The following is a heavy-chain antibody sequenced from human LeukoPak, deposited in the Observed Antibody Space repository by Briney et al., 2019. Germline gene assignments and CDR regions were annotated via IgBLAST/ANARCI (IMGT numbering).Heavy chain of an antibody. CDR2: ISGDGTTT. D-gene: IGHD6-19*01. V-gene: IGHV3-43*02. CDR1: GFIFGDYA. J-gene: IGHJ4*02. Sequence: GGSLRLSCAASGFIFGDYAMHRVRHAPGKGLQWVSLISGDGTTTYYADSVKGRFTISRDNSKNSLYLQMNSLRTEDTALYYCAREAGQLEYWGQGTLVTVSP. CDR3: AREAGQLEY.